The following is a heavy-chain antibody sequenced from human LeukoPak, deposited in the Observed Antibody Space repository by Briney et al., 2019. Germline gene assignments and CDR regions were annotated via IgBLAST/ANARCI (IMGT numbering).Heavy chain of an antibody. CDR2: INPNSGGT. Sequence: ASVKVSCKASGYTFTGYYMHWVRQAPGQGLEWMGWINPNSGGTNYAQKIQGRVTMTRDTSISTAYMELSRLRSDDTAVYYCARGARITNYYYYYMDVWGKGTTVTVSS. D-gene: IGHD1-20*01. J-gene: IGHJ6*03. CDR1: GYTFTGYY. V-gene: IGHV1-2*02. CDR3: ARGARITNYYYYYMDV.